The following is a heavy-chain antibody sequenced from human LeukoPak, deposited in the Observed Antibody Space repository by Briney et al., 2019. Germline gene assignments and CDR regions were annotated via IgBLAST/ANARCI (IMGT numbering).Heavy chain of an antibody. CDR3: ARDLMGRGDQRERSWFDP. D-gene: IGHD2-21*02. J-gene: IGHJ5*02. V-gene: IGHV3-23*01. CDR2: ISGSGGST. CDR1: GFTFSSYA. Sequence: GGSLRLSCAASGFTFSSYAMSWVRQAPGKGLEWVSAISGSGGSTYYADSVKGRFTISRDNSKNTLYLQMNSLRAEDTAVYYCARDLMGRGDQRERSWFDPWGQGTLVTVSS.